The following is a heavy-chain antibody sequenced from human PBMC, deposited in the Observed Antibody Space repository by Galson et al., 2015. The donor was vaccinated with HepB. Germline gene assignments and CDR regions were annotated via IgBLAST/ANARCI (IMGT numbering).Heavy chain of an antibody. CDR1: GYTFTSYY. D-gene: IGHD2-15*01. CDR3: ARDREGYCSGGSCLFDY. CDR2: INPSGGST. Sequence: SVKVSCKASGYTFTSYYMHWVRQAPGQGLEWMGIINPSGGSTSYAQKFQGRVTMTRDTSTSTVYMELSSLRSEDTAVYYCARDREGYCSGGSCLFDYWGQGTLVTVSS. J-gene: IGHJ4*02. V-gene: IGHV1-46*03.